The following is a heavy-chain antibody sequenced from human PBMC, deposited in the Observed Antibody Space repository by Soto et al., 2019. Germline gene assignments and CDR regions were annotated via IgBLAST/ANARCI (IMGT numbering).Heavy chain of an antibody. CDR2: ISGSGGST. J-gene: IGHJ5*02. CDR1: GFTFSTYS. D-gene: IGHD2-15*01. Sequence: GGSLSLSCAASGFTFSTYSMSWVRHAPGKGLEWVSAISGSGGSTYYADSVKGRFTISRDNPKNTLYLQMNSLRAEDTAVYYCAKVDRYCSGGSCYSNWFDPWGQGTLVTVSS. CDR3: AKVDRYCSGGSCYSNWFDP. V-gene: IGHV3-23*01.